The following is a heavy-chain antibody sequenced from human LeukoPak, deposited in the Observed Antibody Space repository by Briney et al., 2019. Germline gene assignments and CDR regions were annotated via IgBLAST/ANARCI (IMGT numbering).Heavy chain of an antibody. Sequence: GGSLRLSCAASGFTFSSNTMHWVRQAPGKGLEWLALILYDGTITHYADSVKGRFTISRGNSKNTLYLQMNSLRTEDTAVYYCARVAGYYDYVWGSYDYWGQGTLVTVSS. CDR2: ILYDGTIT. J-gene: IGHJ4*02. V-gene: IGHV3-30-3*01. D-gene: IGHD3-16*01. CDR3: ARVAGYYDYVWGSYDY. CDR1: GFTFSSNT.